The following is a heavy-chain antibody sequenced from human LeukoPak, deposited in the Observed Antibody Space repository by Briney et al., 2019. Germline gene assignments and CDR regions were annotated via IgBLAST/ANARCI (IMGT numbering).Heavy chain of an antibody. J-gene: IGHJ4*02. V-gene: IGHV4-34*01. CDR1: GGSFSGYY. CDR3: AGEAGY. CDR2: INHSGST. Sequence: PSETLSLTCAVYGGSFSGYYWSWIRQPPGKGLEWIGEINHSGSTNYNPSLKSRVTISVDTSKNQFSLKLSSVTAADTAVYYCAGEAGYWGQGTLVTVSS.